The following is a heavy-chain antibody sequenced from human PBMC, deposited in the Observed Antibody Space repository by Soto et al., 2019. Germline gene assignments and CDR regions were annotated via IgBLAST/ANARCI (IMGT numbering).Heavy chain of an antibody. CDR3: ASADSSGYVADY. Sequence: SETLSLTCTVSCGSISSYYWSWIRQPPGKGLEWIGYIYYSGSTNYNPSLKSRVTISVDTSKNQFSLKLSSVTAADTAVYYCASADSSGYVADYWGQGTLVTVSS. J-gene: IGHJ4*02. V-gene: IGHV4-59*01. CDR1: CGSISSYY. CDR2: IYYSGST. D-gene: IGHD3-22*01.